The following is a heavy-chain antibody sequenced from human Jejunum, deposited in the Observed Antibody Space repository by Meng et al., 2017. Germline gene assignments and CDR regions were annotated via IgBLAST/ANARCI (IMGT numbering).Heavy chain of an antibody. Sequence: GESLKISCAASGFSVSHNYMSWVRQAPGKELEWVSVIYSDGGTNYVDSVKGRFTVSRDNTHNTVFLHMNSLRDENTAVYYCARVNVDDQASGKFLEGFDAWGQGTLVTVSS. J-gene: IGHJ5*02. CDR2: IYSDGGT. V-gene: IGHV3-53*01. D-gene: IGHD3-3*01. CDR1: GFSVSHNY. CDR3: ARVNVDDQASGKFLEGFDA.